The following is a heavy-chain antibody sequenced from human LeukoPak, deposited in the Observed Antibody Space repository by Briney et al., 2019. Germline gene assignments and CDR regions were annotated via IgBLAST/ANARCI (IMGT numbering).Heavy chain of an antibody. J-gene: IGHJ4*02. D-gene: IGHD6-13*01. CDR2: IYISGSGST. CDR3: ARGVIAAGGNDFDY. CDR1: GGSIGSGSYY. V-gene: IGHV4-61*02. Sequence: SETLSLTCTVSGGSIGSGSYYWSWIRQPAGTGLEWIGRIYISGSGSTNYNPSLKSRVTMSVDTSKNQFSLKLSSVTAADTAVYYCARGVIAAGGNDFDYWGQGTLVTVSS.